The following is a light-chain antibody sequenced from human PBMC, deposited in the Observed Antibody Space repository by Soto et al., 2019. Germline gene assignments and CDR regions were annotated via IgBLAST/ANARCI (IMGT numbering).Light chain of an antibody. J-gene: IGLJ2*01. Sequence: QSALTQPASVSGSPGQSITISCTGTSRDVGSYDLVSWYQQLPGKAPKLMISEVNNRPSGVSNRFSGSKSGNTAYLTISGLQVEDEADYYCCSYAGRSTWDVVFGGGTKLTVL. CDR1: SRDVGSYDL. CDR2: EVN. CDR3: CSYAGRSTWDVV. V-gene: IGLV2-23*02.